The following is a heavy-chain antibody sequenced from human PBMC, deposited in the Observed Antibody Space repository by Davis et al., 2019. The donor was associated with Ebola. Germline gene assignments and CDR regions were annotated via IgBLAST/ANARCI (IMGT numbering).Heavy chain of an antibody. J-gene: IGHJ6*02. CDR1: GFTFSSYA. CDR3: ARDSPSPLYYYYYGMDV. Sequence: GESLKISCAASGFTFSSYAMSWVRQAPGKGLEWVSYISSSGSTIYYADAVKGRFTITRDNAKNSLYLQIKSLRAEDTAVYYCARDSPSPLYYYYYGMDVWGQGTTVTVSS. V-gene: IGHV3-48*04. CDR2: ISSSGSTI.